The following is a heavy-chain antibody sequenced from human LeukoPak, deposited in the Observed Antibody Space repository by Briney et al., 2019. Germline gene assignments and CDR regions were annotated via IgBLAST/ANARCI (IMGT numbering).Heavy chain of an antibody. D-gene: IGHD3-10*01. CDR3: ARGPGKASFDY. CDR1: GFTVSSNY. Sequence: GGSLGLSCAASGFTVSSNYMSWVRQAPGKGLEWVSVIYSGGSTYYADSVKGRFTISRDNSKNTLYLQMNSLRAEDTAVYYCARGPGKASFDYWGQGTLVTVSS. CDR2: IYSGGST. J-gene: IGHJ4*02. V-gene: IGHV3-53*01.